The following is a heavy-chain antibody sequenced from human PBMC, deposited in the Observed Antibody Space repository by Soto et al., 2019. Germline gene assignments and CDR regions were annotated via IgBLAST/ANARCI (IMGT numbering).Heavy chain of an antibody. J-gene: IGHJ4*02. CDR2: IYYSGST. CDR3: ARVQEGY. Sequence: SETLSLTCTVSGVSISSYYWSWIRQPPGKGLEWIGYIYYSGSTNYNPSLKSRVTISVDTSKNQFSLKLSSVTAADTAVYYCARVQEGYWGQGTLVTVSS. V-gene: IGHV4-59*01. CDR1: GVSISSYY.